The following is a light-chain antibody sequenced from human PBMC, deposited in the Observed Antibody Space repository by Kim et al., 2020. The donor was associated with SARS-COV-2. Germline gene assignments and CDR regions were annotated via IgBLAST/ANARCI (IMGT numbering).Light chain of an antibody. J-gene: IGKJ4*01. V-gene: IGKV1-9*01. CDR3: QQLSSYPLT. CDR1: RGISSY. Sequence: DIQLTQSPSFLTASVGDRVTITCRASRGISSYLAWYQQKPGTAPNLLIYAASTLQSGVPSRFSGSGSGTEFTLTISSLQPEDSATYYCQQLSSYPLTFGGGTKVDIK. CDR2: AAS.